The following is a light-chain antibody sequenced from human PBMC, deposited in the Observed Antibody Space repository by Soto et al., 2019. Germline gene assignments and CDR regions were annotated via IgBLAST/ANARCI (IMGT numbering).Light chain of an antibody. CDR3: FSFTSTNTHV. Sequence: QSALTQPASVSGSPGQSVTISCSGTSSDFGSYKFVSWYQHHPGTVPKVIIYETSKRPSGVSDRFSGSKSGNTASLTISGLQADDEADYYCFSFTSTNTHVFGSGTKVT. CDR1: SSDFGSYKF. V-gene: IGLV2-23*01. J-gene: IGLJ1*01. CDR2: ETS.